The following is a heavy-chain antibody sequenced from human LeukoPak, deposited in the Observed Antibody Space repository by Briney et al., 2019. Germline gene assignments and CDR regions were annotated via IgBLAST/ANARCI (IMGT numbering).Heavy chain of an antibody. CDR2: INHSGST. D-gene: IGHD3-9*01. Sequence: SETLSLTCAVYGGSFSGYYWSWIRQPPGKGLEWIGEINHSGSTNYNPSLKSRVTISVDTSKNQFSLKLSSVTAADTAVYYCARVGDILTGYYNWDDYWGQGTLVTVSS. CDR3: ARVGDILTGYYNWDDY. CDR1: GGSFSGYY. V-gene: IGHV4-34*01. J-gene: IGHJ4*02.